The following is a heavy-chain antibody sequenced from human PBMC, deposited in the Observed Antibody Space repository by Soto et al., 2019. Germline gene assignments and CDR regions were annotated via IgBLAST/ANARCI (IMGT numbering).Heavy chain of an antibody. CDR1: GYSFTSYW. Sequence: ESRKISFKGSGYSFTSYWIGWVRQMPGKGLDLMGIIYPGDSDTRYSPSFQGQVTISADKSISTAYLQWSSLKASDTAMYYCPRLQRSLDGYYYGLDVWAQGTTVHVSS. D-gene: IGHD5-18*01. CDR3: PRLQRSLDGYYYGLDV. V-gene: IGHV5-51*01. CDR2: IYPGDSDT. J-gene: IGHJ6*02.